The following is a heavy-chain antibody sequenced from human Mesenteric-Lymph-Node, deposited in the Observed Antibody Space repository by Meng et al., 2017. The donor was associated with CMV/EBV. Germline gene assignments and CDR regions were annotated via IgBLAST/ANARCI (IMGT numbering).Heavy chain of an antibody. CDR1: GYTFIDYY. Sequence: QVQLVQSGAEGKKLGASLRVRAMASGYTFIDYYINWMRQAPGQGLEWMCRINPKTGGRSYAQNFQGRVTMTRDTSINTAYMEVNRLNSDDTAMYYCARDRDTDWYSPFDYWGPGTLVTVSS. V-gene: IGHV1-2*06. D-gene: IGHD3-9*01. CDR3: ARDRDTDWYSPFDY. J-gene: IGHJ4*02. CDR2: INPKTGGR.